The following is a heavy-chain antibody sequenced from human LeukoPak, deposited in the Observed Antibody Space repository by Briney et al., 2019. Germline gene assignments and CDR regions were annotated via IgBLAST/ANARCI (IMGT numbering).Heavy chain of an antibody. D-gene: IGHD1-26*01. CDR3: AKDGGRIFDY. Sequence: GGSLRLSCTASGFTFSSYGMHWVRQAPGKGLEWVAVISYDGNNKYYTDSVKGRLTISRDNSKNTLYLQVHSLRTEDTAVYYCAKDGGRIFDYWGQGTLVTVSS. CDR2: ISYDGNNK. V-gene: IGHV3-30*18. CDR1: GFTFSSYG. J-gene: IGHJ4*02.